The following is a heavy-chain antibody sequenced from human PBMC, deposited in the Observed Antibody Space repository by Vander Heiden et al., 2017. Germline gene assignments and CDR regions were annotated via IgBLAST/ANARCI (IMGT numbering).Heavy chain of an antibody. CDR1: GGSISSSSYY. D-gene: IGHD4-17*01. V-gene: IGHV4-39*01. Sequence: QLQLQESGPGLVKPSETLSLTCTVSGGSISSSSYYWGWIRQPPGKGLEWIGSIYYRGSTYYNPSLKSRVTISVDTSKNQFSMKLSSVTAADTAVYYCARRYGDYGFDPWGQGTLVTVSS. J-gene: IGHJ5*02. CDR3: ARRYGDYGFDP. CDR2: IYYRGST.